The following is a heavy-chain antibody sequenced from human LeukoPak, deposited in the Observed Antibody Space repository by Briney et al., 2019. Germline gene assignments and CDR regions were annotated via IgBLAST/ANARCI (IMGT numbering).Heavy chain of an antibody. CDR3: ARISSGYYYFDY. CDR2: IYHGGST. Sequence: ASETLSLTCTVSGGSISSYYWSWIRQPPGKGLDLIGYIYHGGSTNYNPSLKSRVTISVDTSKNQFSLKLSSVTAADTAVYYCARISSGYYYFDYWGQGTLVTVSS. CDR1: GGSISSYY. D-gene: IGHD3-22*01. V-gene: IGHV4-59*01. J-gene: IGHJ4*02.